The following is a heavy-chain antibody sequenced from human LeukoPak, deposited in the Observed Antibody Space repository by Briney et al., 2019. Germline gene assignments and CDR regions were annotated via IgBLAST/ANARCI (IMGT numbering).Heavy chain of an antibody. CDR3: ATLLDSGWYSSAIDY. CDR2: ISSSSSYI. V-gene: IGHV3-21*01. J-gene: IGHJ4*02. CDR1: GFTFSSYS. Sequence: GGSLRLSCAASGFTFSSYSMNWVCQAPGKGLEWVSSISSSSSYIYYADSVKGRFTISRDNAKNSLYLQMNSLRAEDTAVYYCATLLDSGWYSSAIDYWGQGTLVTVSS. D-gene: IGHD6-19*01.